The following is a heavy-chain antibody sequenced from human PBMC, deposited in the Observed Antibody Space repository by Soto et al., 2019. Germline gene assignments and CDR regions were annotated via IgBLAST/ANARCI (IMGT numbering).Heavy chain of an antibody. V-gene: IGHV4-39*01. Sequence: PSETLSLTCAVSGGSIGTSAYYWGWIRQAPGKGLEWIGSINHSGNTYLSPSLKDRVTMSVDTSKNSFSLKLRSATAADTGLYYCSRRAPEVFDPWGQGTLVTVYS. CDR3: SRRAPEVFDP. CDR1: GGSIGTSAYY. CDR2: INHSGNT. J-gene: IGHJ5*02.